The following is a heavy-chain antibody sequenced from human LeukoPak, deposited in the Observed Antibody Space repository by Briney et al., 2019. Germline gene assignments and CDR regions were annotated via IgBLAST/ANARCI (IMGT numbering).Heavy chain of an antibody. CDR1: GFTFSSYW. D-gene: IGHD3-10*02. J-gene: IGHJ6*03. CDR3: ARYPPKYYYVIWYYMDV. Sequence: PGGSLTLSCAASGFTFSSYWMSWVRQAPGKGLEWVANIKQDGSKKYYVDSVKGRFTISRDNAKNTLYLKMNSLRAEDTAVYYCARYPPKYYYVIWYYMDVWGKGTTVTVSS. CDR2: IKQDGSKK. V-gene: IGHV3-7*01.